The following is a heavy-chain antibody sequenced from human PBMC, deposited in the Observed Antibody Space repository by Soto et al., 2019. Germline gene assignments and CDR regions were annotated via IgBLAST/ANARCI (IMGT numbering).Heavy chain of an antibody. CDR2: ISSSGSYI. Sequence: GGSLRLSCAASGFTFSTYGMNWVRQAPGKGLEWVSSISSSGSYIYYADSVKGRFTISRDNAKNSLYLQMNSLRAEDTAVYYCARVQNPRRWVDGTDVWGQGTMVTVSS. V-gene: IGHV3-21*01. CDR3: ARVQNPRRWVDGTDV. J-gene: IGHJ6*02. CDR1: GFTFSTYG.